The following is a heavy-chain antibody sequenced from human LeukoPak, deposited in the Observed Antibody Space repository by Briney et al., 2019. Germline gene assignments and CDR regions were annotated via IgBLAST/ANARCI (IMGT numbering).Heavy chain of an antibody. V-gene: IGHV4-4*07. CDR1: GGSISSYY. D-gene: IGHD1-7*01. CDR3: ARADSWNYVPLDC. Sequence: SETLSLTCTVSGGSISSYYWSWIRQPAGKGLEWIGHIYFSGSTNYNPSLKSRATMSVDTSKNQFSLRLSSVTAADTAVYFCARADSWNYVPLDCWGQGTLVTVSA. J-gene: IGHJ4*02. CDR2: IYFSGST.